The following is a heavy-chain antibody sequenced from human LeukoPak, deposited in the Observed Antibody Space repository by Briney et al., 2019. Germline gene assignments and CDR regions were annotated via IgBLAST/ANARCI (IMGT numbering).Heavy chain of an antibody. CDR2: IIPIFGTA. Sequence: ASVKVSCKASGGTFSSYAISWERQAPGQGLEWMGGIIPIFGTANYAQKFQGRVTITADESTSTAYMELSSLRSEDTAVYYCARGAARITMIVVVPSYYYYMDVWGKGTTVTVSS. V-gene: IGHV1-69*13. J-gene: IGHJ6*03. D-gene: IGHD3-22*01. CDR3: ARGAARITMIVVVPSYYYYMDV. CDR1: GGTFSSYA.